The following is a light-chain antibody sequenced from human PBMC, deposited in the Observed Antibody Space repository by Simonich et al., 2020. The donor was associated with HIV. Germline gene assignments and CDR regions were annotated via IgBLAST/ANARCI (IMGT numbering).Light chain of an antibody. Sequence: DIQMTQSPSSLSASVGDRVTITCRASQGISNSLAWYQQKPGKAPKLLLYAASRLESGVPSRFSGSGSGTDYTLTISSLQSEDFAVYYCQQYNNWPALTFGGGTKVEIK. J-gene: IGKJ4*01. V-gene: IGKV1-NL1*01. CDR2: AAS. CDR1: QGISNS. CDR3: QQYNNWPALT.